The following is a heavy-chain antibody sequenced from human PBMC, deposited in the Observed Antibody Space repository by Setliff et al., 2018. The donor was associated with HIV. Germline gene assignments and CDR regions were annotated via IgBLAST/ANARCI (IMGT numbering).Heavy chain of an antibody. CDR1: GFTFHTYT. V-gene: IGHV3-48*01. CDR2: ISSSSITT. J-gene: IGHJ3*02. CDR3: ARTVDYKGLDT. Sequence: TGGSLRLSCAASGFTFHTYTINWVRQAPGKGLEWVSYISSSSITTYYADSAKGRFIVSRDNAKSTLFLQMNSLRAEDTAMYYCARTVDYKGLDTWGQGTMVTVSS. D-gene: IGHD4-4*01.